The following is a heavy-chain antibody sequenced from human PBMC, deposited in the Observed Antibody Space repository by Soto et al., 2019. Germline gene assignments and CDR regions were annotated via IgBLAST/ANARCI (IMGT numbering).Heavy chain of an antibody. CDR3: VRGAVAGHWYFDL. CDR2: ISSSSSYT. V-gene: IGHV3-11*05. CDR1: GFTFSDYY. Sequence: QVQLVESGGGLVKPGGSLRLSCAASGFTFSDYYMSWIRQAPGKGLEWVSYISSSSSYTNYADSVKGRFTISRDNAKNSLYLQMNSLRAEDTAVYYCVRGAVAGHWYFDLWGRGTLVTVSS. D-gene: IGHD6-19*01. J-gene: IGHJ2*01.